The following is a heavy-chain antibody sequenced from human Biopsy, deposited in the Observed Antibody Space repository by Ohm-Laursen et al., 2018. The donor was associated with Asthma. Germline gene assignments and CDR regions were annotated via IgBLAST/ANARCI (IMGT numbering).Heavy chain of an antibody. CDR3: ARVASYGDLYFGIDV. V-gene: IGHV4-30-4*01. D-gene: IGHD4-17*01. CDR2: VFYSGTT. Sequence: SQTLSLTCTVSGASIRSPDHHWSWIRQSPGKGLEWIGFVFYSGTTHYSRSLERRLYISIDTARSEFSMSLRSLTAADTAVYFCARVASYGDLYFGIDVWGPGTTVSVS. J-gene: IGHJ6*02. CDR1: GASIRSPDHH.